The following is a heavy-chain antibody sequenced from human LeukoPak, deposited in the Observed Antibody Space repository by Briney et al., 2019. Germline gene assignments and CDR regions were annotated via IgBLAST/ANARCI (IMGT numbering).Heavy chain of an antibody. J-gene: IGHJ6*03. CDR2: ISSSSSTI. D-gene: IGHD3-16*01. CDR1: GFTFSSYS. Sequence: PGGSLRLSCAASGFTFSSYSMNWVPQAPGKGLEGVSYISSSSSTIYYADSVKCRFTISRDNAKNSLYLQMNSLRAEDTAVYYCARDWVMAVYYYYYMDVWGKGTTVTVSS. CDR3: ARDWVMAVYYYYYMDV. V-gene: IGHV3-48*01.